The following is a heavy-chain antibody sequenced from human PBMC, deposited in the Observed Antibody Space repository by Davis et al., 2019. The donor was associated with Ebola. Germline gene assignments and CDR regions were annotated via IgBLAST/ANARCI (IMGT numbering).Heavy chain of an antibody. CDR1: GYTFTSYA. CDR3: ARGETYYDILTGYLGWSY. D-gene: IGHD3-9*01. CDR2: INTNTGNP. Sequence: AASVKVSCKASGYTFTSYAMNWVRQAPGQGLEWMGWINTNTGNPTYAQGFTGRFVFSLDTSVSTAYLQISSLKAEDTAVYYCARGETYYDILTGYLGWSYWGQGTLVTVSS. J-gene: IGHJ4*02. V-gene: IGHV7-4-1*02.